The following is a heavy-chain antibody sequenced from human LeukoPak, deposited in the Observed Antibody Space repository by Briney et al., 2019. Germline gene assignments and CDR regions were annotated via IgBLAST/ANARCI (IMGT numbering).Heavy chain of an antibody. CDR2: ISSSSSSI. CDR1: GFIFSSYN. CDR3: AREGATAGSGYYFDY. J-gene: IGHJ4*02. D-gene: IGHD6-13*01. V-gene: IGHV3-21*01. Sequence: GGSLRLSCVTSGFIFSSYNINWVRQAPGKGLEWVSSISSSSSSIYYADSVKGRFTISRDNTKKSLYLQMNSLRAEDTAVYYCAREGATAGSGYYFDYWGQGSLVTVSS.